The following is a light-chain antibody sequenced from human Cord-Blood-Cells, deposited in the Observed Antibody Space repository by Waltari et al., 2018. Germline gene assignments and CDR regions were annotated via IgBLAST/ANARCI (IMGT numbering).Light chain of an antibody. V-gene: IGLV2-23*01. Sequence: QSALTQPASVSGSPGQSITLSCTGTSSDVGSYNLVSWYHQHPGKAPKLMIYEGSKRPSGVSNRFSGSKSGNTASLTISGLQAEDEADYYCCSYAGSSTFVVFGGGTKLTVL. CDR3: CSYAGSSTFVV. J-gene: IGLJ2*01. CDR2: EGS. CDR1: SSDVGSYNL.